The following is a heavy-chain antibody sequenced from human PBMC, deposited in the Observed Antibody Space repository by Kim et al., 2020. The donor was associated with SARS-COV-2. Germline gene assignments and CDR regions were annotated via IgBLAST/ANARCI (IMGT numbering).Heavy chain of an antibody. D-gene: IGHD3-22*01. CDR3: TTPYYYDSSGYYGDMADY. Sequence: KGRFTISRDDSKNTLYLQMNSLKTEDTAVYYCTTPYYYDSSGYYGDMADYCGQGTLVTVSS. J-gene: IGHJ4*02. V-gene: IGHV3-15*01.